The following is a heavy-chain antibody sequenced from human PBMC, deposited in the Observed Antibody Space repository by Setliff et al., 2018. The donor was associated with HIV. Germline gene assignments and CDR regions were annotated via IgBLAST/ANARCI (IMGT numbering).Heavy chain of an antibody. CDR3: ARDYLYYNLYNGSPVYGMDV. CDR1: GFTFRNYK. V-gene: IGHV3-21*01. D-gene: IGHD3-3*01. J-gene: IGHJ6*02. Sequence: GGSLRLSCAASGFTFRNYKFNWVRQAPGRGLEWVSSISIGSGGSIDYADSVQGRFTISRDNSKNSLYLQMNSLRVEDTAVYYCARDYLYYNLYNGSPVYGMDVWGQGTTVTVSS. CDR2: ISIGSGGSI.